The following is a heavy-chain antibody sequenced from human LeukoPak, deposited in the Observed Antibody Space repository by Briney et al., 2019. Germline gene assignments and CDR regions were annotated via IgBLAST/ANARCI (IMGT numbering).Heavy chain of an antibody. CDR2: MNSDGSRT. D-gene: IGHD5-12*01. J-gene: IGHJ6*03. CDR1: GFTFSSYW. CDR3: ARGGFPVHYHYMDV. V-gene: IGHV3-74*01. Sequence: GGSLRLSCAASGFTFSSYWMHWVRQAPGKGLVWVSGMNSDGSRTSYADSVKGRFTISRDNAKNTLYLQMNSLRAEDTAVYYCARGGFPVHYHYMDVWGKGTTVTISS.